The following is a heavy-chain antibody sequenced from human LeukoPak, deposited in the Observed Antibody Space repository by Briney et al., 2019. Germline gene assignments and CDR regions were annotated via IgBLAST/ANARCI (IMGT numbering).Heavy chain of an antibody. CDR1: GDSVSSNSAA. CDR2: TYYRSKWYN. J-gene: IGHJ6*03. V-gene: IGHV6-1*01. CDR3: AREGYSSGWYLLDSYYYYMDV. Sequence: SQTLSLTCAISGDSVSSNSAAWNCIRQSPSRGLEWLGRTYYRSKWYNDYAVSVKSRITINPDTSKNQFSLQLNSVTPEDTAVYYCAREGYSSGWYLLDSYYYYMDVWGKGTTVTVSS. D-gene: IGHD6-19*01.